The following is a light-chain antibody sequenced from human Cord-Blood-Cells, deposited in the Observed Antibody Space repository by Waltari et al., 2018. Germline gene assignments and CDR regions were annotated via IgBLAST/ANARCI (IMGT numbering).Light chain of an antibody. CDR2: EVS. CDR3: CSYAGSSTWV. Sequence: QSALTQPASVSGSPGQSITIPCTGPSSDDGRYNLVSWYQQHPGQAPKLMIYEVSKRPSGVSNRFSGSKSGNTASLTISGLQAEDEADYYCCSYAGSSTWVFGGGTKLTVL. V-gene: IGLV2-23*02. J-gene: IGLJ3*02. CDR1: SSDDGRYNL.